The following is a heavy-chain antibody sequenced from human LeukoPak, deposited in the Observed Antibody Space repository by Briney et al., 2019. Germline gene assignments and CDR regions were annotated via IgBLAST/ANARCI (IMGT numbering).Heavy chain of an antibody. CDR3: ARATIATILIDI. V-gene: IGHV4-59*01. Sequence: SETLSLTCTVSGGSISSYYWSWIRQPPGKGLEWIGYIYCSGSTNYNPSLKSRVTISVDTSKNQFSLKLSSVTAADTAVYYCARATIATILIDIWGQGTMVTVSS. D-gene: IGHD5-24*01. CDR1: GGSISSYY. CDR2: IYCSGST. J-gene: IGHJ3*02.